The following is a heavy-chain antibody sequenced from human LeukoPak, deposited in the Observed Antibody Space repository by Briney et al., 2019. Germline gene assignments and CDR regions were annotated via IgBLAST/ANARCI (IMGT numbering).Heavy chain of an antibody. Sequence: SETLSLTCTVSGGSISSYYWCWIRQPPGKGLEWIGYIYYSATTNYNPSLKSRVTISVDTSKSQFSLKLSSVTAADTAVYYCARGSYQLSLDYWGQGTLVTVSS. CDR1: GGSISSYY. D-gene: IGHD2-2*01. V-gene: IGHV4-59*01. CDR2: IYYSATT. J-gene: IGHJ4*02. CDR3: ARGSYQLSLDY.